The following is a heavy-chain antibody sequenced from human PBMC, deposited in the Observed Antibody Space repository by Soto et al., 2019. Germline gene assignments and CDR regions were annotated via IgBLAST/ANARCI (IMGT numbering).Heavy chain of an antibody. D-gene: IGHD1-26*01. V-gene: IGHV3-74*01. CDR2: IDTDGSST. CDR1: GFTFSSYW. Sequence: GGSLRLSCAASGFTFSSYWMHWVRQAPGKGLVWVAHIDTDGSSTSYADSVKGRFTISRDNAKNTLYLQMNSVRAEDMAVYSCATDLNWENFWGQGTLVTVSS. J-gene: IGHJ4*02. CDR3: ATDLNWENF.